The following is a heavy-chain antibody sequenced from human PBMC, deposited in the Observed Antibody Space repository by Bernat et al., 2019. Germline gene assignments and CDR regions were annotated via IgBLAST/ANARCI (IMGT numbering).Heavy chain of an antibody. Sequence: QVQLQESGPGLVKPSETLSLTCSVSGVSISSSYWSWLRQPPGKGLEWIGYIHHTGNTNYNPSLRSRVTILLDTSQSQFSLKLSSVTAADSAVYYGARGFYDGRGYSNPFDYWGQGTLVTVSS. J-gene: IGHJ4*02. CDR1: GVSISSSY. CDR3: ARGFYDGRGYSNPFDY. V-gene: IGHV4-59*01. D-gene: IGHD3-22*01. CDR2: IHHTGNT.